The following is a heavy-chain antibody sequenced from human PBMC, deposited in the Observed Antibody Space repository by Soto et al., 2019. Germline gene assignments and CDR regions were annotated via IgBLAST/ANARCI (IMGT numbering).Heavy chain of an antibody. D-gene: IGHD2-2*01. V-gene: IGHV1-69*01. CDR2: IIPIFGTA. Sequence: QVQLVQSGAEVKKPGSSVKVSCKASGGTFSSYAIRWVRQAPGQGLEWMGGIIPIFGTANYAQKFQGRVTITADESTSTAYMELSSLRSEDTAVYYCARYLGAEYQLLRWFDPWGQGTLVTVSS. J-gene: IGHJ5*02. CDR1: GGTFSSYA. CDR3: ARYLGAEYQLLRWFDP.